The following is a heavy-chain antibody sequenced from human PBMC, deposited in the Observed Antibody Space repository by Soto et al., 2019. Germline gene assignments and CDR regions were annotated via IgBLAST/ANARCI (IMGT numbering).Heavy chain of an antibody. Sequence: PSETLSLTCSVSGGSISSYYWTWIRQPPGKGLEWIGYIYYSGSTNYNPSLKSRVTISVDTSKNQFSLKLSSVTAADTAMYYCARGFYDSGSYYTQLDYWGLGTLVTGSS. CDR1: GGSISSYY. V-gene: IGHV4-59*01. CDR3: ARGFYDSGSYYTQLDY. D-gene: IGHD3-10*01. J-gene: IGHJ4*02. CDR2: IYYSGST.